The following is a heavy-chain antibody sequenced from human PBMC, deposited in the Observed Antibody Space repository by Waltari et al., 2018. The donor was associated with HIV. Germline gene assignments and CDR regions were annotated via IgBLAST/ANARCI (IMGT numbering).Heavy chain of an antibody. CDR1: EFTFGNYG. CDR2: IWYDGSNK. J-gene: IGHJ6*02. CDR3: VRNRIVQQILGGMDV. D-gene: IGHD6-13*01. Sequence: QVHLVESGGGVVQPGRSLRLSCEASEFTFGNYGMHWVRQAPGKVLEWVAVIWYDGSNKYYRDSVKGRFTISRDNSKNTLYLQMNSLRAEDTAVYYCVRNRIVQQILGGMDVWGQGTTVTVSS. V-gene: IGHV3-33*01.